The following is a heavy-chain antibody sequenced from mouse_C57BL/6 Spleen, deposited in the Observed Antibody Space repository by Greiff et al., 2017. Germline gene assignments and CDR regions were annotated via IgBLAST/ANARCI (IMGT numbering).Heavy chain of an antibody. Sequence: QVQLQQSGAELVKPGASVKLSCKASGYTFTSYWMHWVKQRPGRGLEWIGTIDPNSGGTKYNEKFKSKATLTEDKPSSTAYMQLSSLTSEDSAVYYCARGDYYGSWFADWGQGTLVTVST. CDR1: GYTFTSYW. V-gene: IGHV1-72*01. J-gene: IGHJ3*01. CDR3: ARGDYYGSWFAD. D-gene: IGHD1-1*01. CDR2: IDPNSGGT.